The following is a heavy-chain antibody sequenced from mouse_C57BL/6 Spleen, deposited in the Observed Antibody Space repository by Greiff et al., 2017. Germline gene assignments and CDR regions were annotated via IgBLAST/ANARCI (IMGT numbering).Heavy chain of an antibody. CDR3: TRGGTTVVATGYFDY. J-gene: IGHJ2*01. CDR2: IDPETGGT. D-gene: IGHD1-1*01. CDR1: GYTFTDYE. V-gene: IGHV1-15*01. Sequence: QVQLQQSGAELVRPGVSVTLSCKASGYTFTDYEMHWVKQTPVHGLEWIGAIDPETGGTAYNQKFKGKAILTADKSSSTAYMELRSLTSEDSAVYYCTRGGTTVVATGYFDYWGQGTTLTVSS.